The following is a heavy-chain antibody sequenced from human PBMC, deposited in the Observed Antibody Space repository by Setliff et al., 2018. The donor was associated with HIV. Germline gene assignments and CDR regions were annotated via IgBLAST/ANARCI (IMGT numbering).Heavy chain of an antibody. CDR1: GGSFSGYY. Sequence: SETLSLTCTVYGGSFSGYYWSWIPQPPGMGLEWIGEINQSGNTYYNPSLKSRVTISVDTSKNQFSLNLSSVTAADTAVYYCARDFCSSTTCTNWFHPWGQGTLVTVSS. V-gene: IGHV4-34*01. CDR2: INQSGNT. D-gene: IGHD2-2*01. CDR3: ARDFCSSTTCTNWFHP. J-gene: IGHJ5*02.